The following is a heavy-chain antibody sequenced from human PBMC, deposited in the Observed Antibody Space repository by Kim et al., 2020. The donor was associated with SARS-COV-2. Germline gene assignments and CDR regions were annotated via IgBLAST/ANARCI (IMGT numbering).Heavy chain of an antibody. V-gene: IGHV1-46*01. CDR3: ARGARSGSYHFDY. Sequence: YAQKFQGRVTMTRDTSTSTVYMELSSLRSEDTAVYYCARGARSGSYHFDYWGQGTLVTVSS. J-gene: IGHJ4*02. D-gene: IGHD1-26*01.